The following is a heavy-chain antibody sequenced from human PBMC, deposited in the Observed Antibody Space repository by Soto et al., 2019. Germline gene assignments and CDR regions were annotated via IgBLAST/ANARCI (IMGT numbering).Heavy chain of an antibody. CDR3: ARDYPYNSGGSCYPPNYYYGMDV. Sequence: SQTLSLTCAISGDSVSSNSAAWNWIRQSPSRGLEWLGRTYYRSKWYNDYAVSVKSRITINPDTSKNQFSLQLNSVTPEDTAVYYCARDYPYNSGGSCYPPNYYYGMDVWGQGTTVTVSS. V-gene: IGHV6-1*01. CDR1: GDSVSSNSAA. D-gene: IGHD2-15*01. J-gene: IGHJ6*02. CDR2: TYYRSKWYN.